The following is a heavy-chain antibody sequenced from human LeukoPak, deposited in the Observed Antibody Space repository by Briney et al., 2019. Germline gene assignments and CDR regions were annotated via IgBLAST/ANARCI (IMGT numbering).Heavy chain of an antibody. CDR2: INHSGST. V-gene: IGHV4-34*01. CDR1: GGSFSGYY. CDR3: ARARPIEYDSSGYYFPFARPRRAFDI. D-gene: IGHD3-22*01. Sequence: SETLSLTCAVYGGSFSGYYWSWIRQPPGKGLEWIGEINHSGSTNYNPSLKSRVTISVDTSKNQFSLKLSSVTAADTAVYYCARARPIEYDSSGYYFPFARPRRAFDIWGQGTMVTVSS. J-gene: IGHJ3*02.